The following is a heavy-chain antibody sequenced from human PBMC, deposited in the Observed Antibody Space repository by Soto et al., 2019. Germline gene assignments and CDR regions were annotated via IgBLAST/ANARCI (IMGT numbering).Heavy chain of an antibody. CDR1: GFMFSSYI. CDR3: ARGPFSGTYLLDY. D-gene: IGHD1-26*01. CDR2: IPYDGSRE. J-gene: IGHJ4*02. V-gene: IGHV3-30-3*01. Sequence: QVQLVESGGGVVQPGRSLRLSCAASGFMFSSYIMHWVRQAPGKGLEWVAVIPYDGSREYYADSVKGRFTISRDNSKNTVYLQMNSLRVEDTAVYFCARGPFSGTYLLDYWGQGTLVTVSS.